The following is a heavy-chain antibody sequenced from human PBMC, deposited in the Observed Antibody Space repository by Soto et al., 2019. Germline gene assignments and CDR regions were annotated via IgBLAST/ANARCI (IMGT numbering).Heavy chain of an antibody. CDR2: IKGDGSEK. V-gene: IGHV3-7*01. Sequence: EVQMVESGGGLVQPGGSLRLSCAASGFTFSTYWKYWVRQAPGKGLEWVANIKGDGSEKNYVDSVKGRFTISRDNAKNSLYLQMNILGVEDTAVYYCASSLLRGQGTLVTVSS. CDR3: ASSLL. CDR1: GFTFSTYW. J-gene: IGHJ4*02.